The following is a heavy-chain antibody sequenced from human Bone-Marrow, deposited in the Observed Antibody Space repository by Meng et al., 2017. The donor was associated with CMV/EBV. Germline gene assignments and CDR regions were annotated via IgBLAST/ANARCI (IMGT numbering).Heavy chain of an antibody. CDR1: GFSLSTSGMR. Sequence: SGLTLVKPTQTLTLTCTYSGFSLSTSGMRVSWIRQPPGKALEWLARIEWDDDKFYSTTLKTRPTISKDTSRNQVVLTMTNMDPVDAATSYCAWLLVEAFVTWGQGRRVTVSS. CDR2: IEWDDDK. D-gene: IGHD3-3*01. J-gene: IGHJ3*02. V-gene: IGHV2-70D*14. CDR3: AWLLVEAFVT.